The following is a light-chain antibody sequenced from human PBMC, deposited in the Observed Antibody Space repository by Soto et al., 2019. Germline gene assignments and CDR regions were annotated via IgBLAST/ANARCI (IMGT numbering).Light chain of an antibody. CDR3: QQYNNWPVT. V-gene: IGKV3D-15*01. Sequence: ETVMTQSPATLAVSPGEGATLSCRATENINQNLAWYQQKPGQAPRLLIHGASTRATGIAARFSGSGSGTEFTLTISGLQSEDFATYYCQQYNNWPVTFGGGTKVDIK. J-gene: IGKJ4*01. CDR1: ENINQN. CDR2: GAS.